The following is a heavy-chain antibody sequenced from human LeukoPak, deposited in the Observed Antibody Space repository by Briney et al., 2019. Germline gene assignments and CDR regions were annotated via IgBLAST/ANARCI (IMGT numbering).Heavy chain of an antibody. V-gene: IGHV4-39*01. CDR3: ARVLAAAAHFDY. D-gene: IGHD6-13*01. Sequence: SETLSLTCTVSGGSVSINNYYWGWFRQPPGKGLEWIGSLSYSGSTYYNPSLKSRVTISVDTSKNQFSLKVSSVTAADTAVYYCARVLAAAAHFDYWGQGTLVTVSS. J-gene: IGHJ4*02. CDR2: LSYSGST. CDR1: GGSVSINNYY.